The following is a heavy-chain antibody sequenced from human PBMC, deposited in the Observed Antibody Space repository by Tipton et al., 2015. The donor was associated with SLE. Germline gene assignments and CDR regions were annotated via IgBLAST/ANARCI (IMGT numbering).Heavy chain of an antibody. Sequence: TLSLTCSIYGGSFGGYYWSWIRQPPGKGLEWIGEINHGGSTNYNPSLKSRVTISVDTSKNQFSLKLSSVTAADTAVYYCAQAHLWGSYRYASEIWGQGTMVTVSS. D-gene: IGHD3-16*02. CDR3: AQAHLWGSYRYASEI. CDR2: INHGGST. CDR1: GGSFGGYY. V-gene: IGHV4-34*01. J-gene: IGHJ3*02.